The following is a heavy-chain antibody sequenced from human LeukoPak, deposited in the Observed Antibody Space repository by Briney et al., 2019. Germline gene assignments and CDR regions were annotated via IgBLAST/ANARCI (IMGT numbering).Heavy chain of an antibody. CDR2: INPGSGST. V-gene: IGHV1-46*01. Sequence: ASVKVSCKASGYTFISYGISWVRQAPGQGLEWMGIINPGSGSTTYAQKFQGRVTMTRDTSTSTVYMELSSLRSEDTAVYYCARSKEQMTYWGRGTLVTVSS. CDR1: GYTFISYG. CDR3: ARSKEQMTY. J-gene: IGHJ4*02. D-gene: IGHD4-11*01.